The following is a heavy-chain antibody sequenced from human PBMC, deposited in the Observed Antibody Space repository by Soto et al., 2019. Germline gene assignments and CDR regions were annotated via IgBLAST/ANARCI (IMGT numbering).Heavy chain of an antibody. CDR2: IIPIFETA. J-gene: IGHJ4*02. CDR1: GDTFDIYG. V-gene: IGHV1-69*06. D-gene: IGHD3-22*01. Sequence: QVELVQSGAEVKKPGSSVKVSCKASGDTFDIYGFNWVRQAPGEGLEWMGVIIPIFETADYAQKFQGRVSITADKSTSTAYMDLGSLTSEDTAVYYCARGGIHFADSSGHAFDSWGQGTLISVTS. CDR3: ARGGIHFADSSGHAFDS.